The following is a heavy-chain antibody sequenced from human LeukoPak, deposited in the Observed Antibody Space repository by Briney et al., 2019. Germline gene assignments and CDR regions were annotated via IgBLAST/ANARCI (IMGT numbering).Heavy chain of an antibody. D-gene: IGHD2-21*02. V-gene: IGHV1-2*02. CDR1: GYTFIANY. J-gene: IGHJ4*02. Sequence: GPSVNVSCKASGYTFIANYLQWVRQAPGLGPEWLDWMHVGNGNTRYAPKFQDRVTLSRDTSINTAYMELSSLTSDDTAVYYCAREGSYCDGGDCYSFDFWGQGTLVTVSS. CDR2: MHVGNGNT. CDR3: AREGSYCDGGDCYSFDF.